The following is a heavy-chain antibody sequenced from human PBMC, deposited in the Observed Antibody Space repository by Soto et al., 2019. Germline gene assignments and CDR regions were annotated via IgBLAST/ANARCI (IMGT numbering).Heavy chain of an antibody. V-gene: IGHV3-23*01. D-gene: IGHD1-26*01. CDR2: VSARSVST. J-gene: IGHJ1*01. CDR1: GFSFNRYG. CDR3: ATVMGIMGAGSEYFHH. Sequence: PVGSLRLSCAASGFSFNRYGMSWVRQAPGKGLEWVSAVSARSVSTYYSHSVKGRFTISRDNFKNTLFMEMNSLRVEDTAVYYCATVMGIMGAGSEYFHHWGQGTLVTVSS.